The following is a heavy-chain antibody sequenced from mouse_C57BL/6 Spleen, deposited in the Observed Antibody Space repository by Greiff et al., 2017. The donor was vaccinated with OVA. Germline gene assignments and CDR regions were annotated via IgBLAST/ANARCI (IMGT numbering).Heavy chain of an antibody. D-gene: IGHD1-2*01. V-gene: IGHV3-6*01. CDR3: ARAGFSYAMDY. CDR2: ISYDGSN. Sequence: VQLQQSGPGLVKPSQSLSLTCSVTGYSITSGYYWNWIRQFPGNKLEWMGYISYDGSNNYNPSLKNRISITRDTSKNQFFLKLNSVTTEDTATYYCARAGFSYAMDYWGQGTSVTVSS. J-gene: IGHJ4*01. CDR1: GYSITSGYY.